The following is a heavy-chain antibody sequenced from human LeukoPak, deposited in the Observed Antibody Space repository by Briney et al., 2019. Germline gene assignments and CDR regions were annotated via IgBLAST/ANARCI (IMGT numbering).Heavy chain of an antibody. D-gene: IGHD1-26*01. Sequence: GGSLRLSCVASGFTFTNYGLRWVRQSPGTGLEWLAFIRYDGNKDYYAESVKGRFTIPRDNSKNTVYLQMDSLRSEDTAIYYCARDSNTRNWGQGILVTVSS. CDR2: IRYDGNKD. CDR1: GFTFTNYG. J-gene: IGHJ4*02. V-gene: IGHV3-30*02. CDR3: ARDSNTRN.